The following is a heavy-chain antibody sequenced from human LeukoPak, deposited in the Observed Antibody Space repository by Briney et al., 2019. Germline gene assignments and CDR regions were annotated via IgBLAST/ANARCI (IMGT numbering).Heavy chain of an antibody. Sequence: EASVKVSCRASGYTFTSYGISWVRQAPGQGLEWMGWISAYNGNTNYAQKLQGRVTMTTDTSTSTAYMELRSLRSDDTAVYYCARVKTGRFIAAAGTRSDYWGQGTLVTVSS. CDR1: GYTFTSYG. CDR2: ISAYNGNT. CDR3: ARVKTGRFIAAAGTRSDY. J-gene: IGHJ4*02. V-gene: IGHV1-18*01. D-gene: IGHD6-13*01.